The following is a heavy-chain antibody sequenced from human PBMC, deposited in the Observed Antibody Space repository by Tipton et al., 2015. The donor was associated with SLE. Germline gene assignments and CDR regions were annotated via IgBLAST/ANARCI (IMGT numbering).Heavy chain of an antibody. CDR2: IKSNTDGGTT. J-gene: IGHJ4*02. CDR3: TTVLRDYDYWSGYWST. V-gene: IGHV3-15*01. Sequence: SLRLSCATSGFIFNTFWMSWVRQAPGKGLEWVGRIKSNTDGGTTEYAAPVKGRFIISRDDSKTTLYLQMNSLKTEDTAMYYCTTVLRDYDYWSGYWSTWGQGTLVTVSS. D-gene: IGHD3-3*01. CDR1: GFIFNTFW.